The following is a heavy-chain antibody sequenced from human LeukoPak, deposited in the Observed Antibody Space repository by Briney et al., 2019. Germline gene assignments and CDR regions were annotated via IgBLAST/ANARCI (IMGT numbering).Heavy chain of an antibody. CDR3: AKDLGFGWFGESSSYGGEVPDY. V-gene: IGHV3-11*04. CDR1: GFTFSDYY. D-gene: IGHD3-10*01. CDR2: ISSGGSPI. Sequence: PGGSLRLSCAASGFTFSDYYMSWIGQAPGKGLEWVSYISSGGSPIYYADSVKGRFTISRDNAKNSLYLQMNSLRAEDTAVYYCAKDLGFGWFGESSSYGGEVPDYWGQGTLVTVSS. J-gene: IGHJ4*02.